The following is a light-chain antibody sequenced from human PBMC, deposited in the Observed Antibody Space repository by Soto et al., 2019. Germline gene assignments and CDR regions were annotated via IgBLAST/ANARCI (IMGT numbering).Light chain of an antibody. J-gene: IGLJ2*01. CDR1: SSNIGSNA. CDR3: AAWDDSLNGPV. Sequence: QSVLTQPPSASGTPGQRVAISCSGSSSNIGSNAVNWYQHLPGTAPRLLIYTNNQRPSGVPDRFSGSKSGTSVSLAISGLQSEDEADYYCAAWDDSLNGPVFGGGTKLTVL. V-gene: IGLV1-44*01. CDR2: TNN.